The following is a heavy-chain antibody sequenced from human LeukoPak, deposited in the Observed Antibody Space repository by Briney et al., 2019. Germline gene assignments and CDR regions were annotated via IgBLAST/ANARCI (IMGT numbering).Heavy chain of an antibody. J-gene: IGHJ3*02. Sequence: GASVKVSCKATGYTFTGYYMHWVRQAPGQGLEWMGWISTYNGKRNYAQKFQDRVTMTTDTSTSTAYMELRSLRSDDTAIYHCAKNYYYDNTGYWGAFDIWGQGTMVTVSS. CDR1: GYTFTGYY. CDR2: ISTYNGKR. D-gene: IGHD3-22*01. CDR3: AKNYYYDNTGYWGAFDI. V-gene: IGHV1-18*04.